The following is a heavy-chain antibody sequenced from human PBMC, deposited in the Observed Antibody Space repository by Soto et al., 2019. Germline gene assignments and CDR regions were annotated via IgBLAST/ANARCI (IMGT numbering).Heavy chain of an antibody. CDR2: IYYSGST. V-gene: IGHV4-39*01. CDR3: LTTGYAFDI. D-gene: IGHD4-4*01. J-gene: IGHJ3*02. Sequence: TSETLSLTCTVSGGSISSSSYYWGWIRQPPGKGLEWIGSIYYSGSTYYNSSLKSRVTISVDTSKNQFSLKLSSVTAADTAVYYCLTTGYAFDIWGQGTMVTVSS. CDR1: GGSISSSSYY.